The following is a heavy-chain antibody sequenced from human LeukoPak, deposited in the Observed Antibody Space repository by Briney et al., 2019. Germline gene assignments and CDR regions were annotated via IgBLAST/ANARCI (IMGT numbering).Heavy chain of an antibody. Sequence: SETLSLTCTICGGSISSYYWSWIRQPAGMGLEWIGRIYTSGRTNYNPSLKSRVTMSVDTSKNQSSLKLSSVTAADTAVYYCARSQGYYDSSGYSWLDNWGQGTLVTVSS. J-gene: IGHJ4*02. CDR3: ARSQGYYDSSGYSWLDN. V-gene: IGHV4-4*07. D-gene: IGHD3-22*01. CDR1: GGSISSYY. CDR2: IYTSGRT.